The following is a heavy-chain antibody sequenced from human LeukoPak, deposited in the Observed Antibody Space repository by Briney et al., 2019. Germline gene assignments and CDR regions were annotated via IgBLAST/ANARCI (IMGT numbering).Heavy chain of an antibody. D-gene: IGHD6-13*01. J-gene: IGHJ4*02. CDR3: ARPGGYSSSYSFDY. Sequence: ASVKVSCKASGGTFSSYAISWVPQAAGQGLEWRGWMNPNSGNTGYAQKFQGRVTMTRNTSISTAYMELSSLRSEDTAVYYCARPGGYSSSYSFDYWGQGTLVTVSS. CDR1: GGTFSSYA. CDR2: MNPNSGNT. V-gene: IGHV1-8*02.